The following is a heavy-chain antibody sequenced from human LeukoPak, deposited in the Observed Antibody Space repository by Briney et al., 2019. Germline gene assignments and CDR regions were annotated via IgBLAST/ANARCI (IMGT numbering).Heavy chain of an antibody. CDR2: IIPIFGTA. Sequence: ASVKVSCKASGGTFSRYAISWVRQAPGQGLEWMGGIIPIFGTANYAQKFQGRVTITADESTSTAYMELSSLRSEDTAVYYCAREGPRVQPYYFDYWGQGTLVTVSS. J-gene: IGHJ4*02. V-gene: IGHV1-69*13. CDR3: AREGPRVQPYYFDY. CDR1: GGTFSRYA.